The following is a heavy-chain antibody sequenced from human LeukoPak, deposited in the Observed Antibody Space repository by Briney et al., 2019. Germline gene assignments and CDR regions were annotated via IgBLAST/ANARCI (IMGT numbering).Heavy chain of an antibody. J-gene: IGHJ4*02. CDR2: ITSSSSST. CDR3: ARVIGSYGDSAY. CDR1: GFTFSSFN. Sequence: GGSLRLSCAASGFTFSSFNMSWVRQAPGKGLEWISYITSSSSSTYYADSVKGRFTISRDNAKNSLYLQMDSLGAEDTAVYYCARVIGSYGDSAYWGQGTLDTVSS. D-gene: IGHD4-17*01. V-gene: IGHV3-48*04.